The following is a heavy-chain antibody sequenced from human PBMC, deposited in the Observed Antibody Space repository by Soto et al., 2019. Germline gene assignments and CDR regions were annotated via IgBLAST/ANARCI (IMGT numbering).Heavy chain of an antibody. CDR2: VSHDGRNT. Sequence: VQLVESGGGVVQPGRSLRLSCAASGFTFSDYAMHWVRQAPGKGLEWVAVVSHDGRNTHYADSVKGRFTISRDSYKNTVSLELTRLRAEDTAVYYCATGGRQWLVTSDFNYWGQGALVSVSS. CDR3: ATGGRQWLVTSDFNY. D-gene: IGHD6-19*01. V-gene: IGHV3-30*03. J-gene: IGHJ4*02. CDR1: GFTFSDYA.